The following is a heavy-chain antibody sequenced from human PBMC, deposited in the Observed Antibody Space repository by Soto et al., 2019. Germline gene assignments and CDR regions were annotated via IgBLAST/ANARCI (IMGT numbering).Heavy chain of an antibody. D-gene: IGHD3-22*01. CDR1: GGSISSSSYY. Sequence: SETLSLTCTVSGGSISSSSYYWGWIRQPPGKGLEWIGSINYSGSTYYNPSLKSRVTISVDTSKNQFSLKLSSVTAADTAVYYCARQWVTMMVGWFDPWGQGTLVTVSS. CDR3: ARQWVTMMVGWFDP. J-gene: IGHJ5*02. CDR2: INYSGST. V-gene: IGHV4-39*01.